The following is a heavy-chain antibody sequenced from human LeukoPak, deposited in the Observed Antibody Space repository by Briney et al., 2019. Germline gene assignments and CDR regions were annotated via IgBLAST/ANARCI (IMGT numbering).Heavy chain of an antibody. CDR1: GGSISTSSYY. CDR2: INHSGST. Sequence: SETLSLTCTVSGGSISTSSYYWSWIRQPPGKGLEWIGEINHSGSTNYNPSLKSRVTISVDTSKNQFSPKLSSVTAADTAVYYCATTVAAAGTLDDYWGQGTLVTVSS. CDR3: ATTVAAAGTLDDY. V-gene: IGHV4-39*07. D-gene: IGHD6-13*01. J-gene: IGHJ4*02.